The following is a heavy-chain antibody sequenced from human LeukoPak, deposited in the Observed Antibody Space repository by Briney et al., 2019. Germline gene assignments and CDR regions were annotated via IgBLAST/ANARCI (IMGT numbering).Heavy chain of an antibody. Sequence: GALVKVSCKASGYTFTGHYMHWVRQAPGQGLEWMGWINPNSGGTNYAQKFQGRVTMTRDTSISTAYMELSRLRSDDTAVYYCARGAHYHDSSEGYDYWGQGTLVTVSS. J-gene: IGHJ4*02. V-gene: IGHV1-2*02. CDR1: GYTFTGHY. CDR3: ARGAHYHDSSEGYDY. CDR2: INPNSGGT. D-gene: IGHD3-22*01.